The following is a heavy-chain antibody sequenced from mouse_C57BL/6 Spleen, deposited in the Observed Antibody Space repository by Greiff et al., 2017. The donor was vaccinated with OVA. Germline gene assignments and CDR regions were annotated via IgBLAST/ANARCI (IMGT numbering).Heavy chain of an antibody. CDR2: INPSSGYT. V-gene: IGHV1-7*01. J-gene: IGHJ1*03. CDR1: GYTFTSYW. CDR3: ARDRDFDG. Sequence: QVQLKESGAELAKPGASVKLSCKASGYTFTSYWMHWVKQRPGQGLDWIGYINPSSGYTKYNQKFKDKATLTADKSSSTAYMQLSSLTYEDAAVYYCARDRDFDGWGTGTTVTVAS. D-gene: IGHD2-14*01.